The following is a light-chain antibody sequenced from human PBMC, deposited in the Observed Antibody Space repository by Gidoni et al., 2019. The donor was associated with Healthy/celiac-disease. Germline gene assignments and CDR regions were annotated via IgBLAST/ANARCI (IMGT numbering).Light chain of an antibody. J-gene: IGKJ1*01. CDR1: QSVSSN. V-gene: IGKV3-15*01. CDR3: QQYNNWPRT. Sequence: EIVMTPSPATLSVSPGERATLSCRASQSVSSNLAWYQQKPGQAPRLLIYGASTRATGIPARFSGSGSGTEFTHTISSLQSEDFAVYYCQQYNNWPRTFGQGTKVEIK. CDR2: GAS.